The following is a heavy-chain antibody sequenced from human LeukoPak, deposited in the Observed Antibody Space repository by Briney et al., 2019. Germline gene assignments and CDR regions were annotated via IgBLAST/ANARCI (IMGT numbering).Heavy chain of an antibody. CDR2: IKEDGSVK. J-gene: IGHJ6*02. D-gene: IGHD6-19*01. CDR3: AKTSAVDYYGMDV. CDR1: GFTFNSYW. Sequence: PGGSLRLSCAASGFTFNSYWMTWVRQAPGKGLEWVANIKEDGSVKYYVDSVKGRFTISRDNAKNSLYLQMNSLRAEETALYYCAKTSAVDYYGMDVWGQGTTVTVSS. V-gene: IGHV3-7*03.